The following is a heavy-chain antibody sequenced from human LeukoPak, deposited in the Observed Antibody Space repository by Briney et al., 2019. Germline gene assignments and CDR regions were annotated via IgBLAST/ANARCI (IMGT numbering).Heavy chain of an antibody. Sequence: ASVKVSCKASGYTFTGYYMHWVRQAPGQGLEWMGWINPDSGGTNYAQKFQGRVTMTRDTSISTAYMELSRLRSDDTAVYYCARDRWYCSSTSCYARNYYYYMDVWGKGTTVTVSS. D-gene: IGHD2-2*01. J-gene: IGHJ6*03. CDR1: GYTFTGYY. CDR3: ARDRWYCSSTSCYARNYYYYMDV. CDR2: INPDSGGT. V-gene: IGHV1-2*02.